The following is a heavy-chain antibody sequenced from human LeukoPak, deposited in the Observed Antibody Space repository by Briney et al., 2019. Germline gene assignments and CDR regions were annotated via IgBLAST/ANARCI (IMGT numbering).Heavy chain of an antibody. CDR3: AKVASYYGSGGYYTH. V-gene: IGHV1-46*01. D-gene: IGHD3-10*01. J-gene: IGHJ4*02. Sequence: ASVKVSCKASGYTFTSYGISWVRQAPGQGLEWMGIINPRGFHASYAEKFQGRAAMTGDTSTSTVYMELSSLRSEDTAVYYCAKVASYYGSGGYYTHWGEGTLVAVSS. CDR2: INPRGFHA. CDR1: GYTFTSYG.